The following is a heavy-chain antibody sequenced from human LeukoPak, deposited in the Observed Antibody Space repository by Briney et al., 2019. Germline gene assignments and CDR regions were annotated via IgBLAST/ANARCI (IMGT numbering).Heavy chain of an antibody. D-gene: IGHD2-21*02. V-gene: IGHV3-7*01. J-gene: IGHJ4*02. Sequence: GGSLRLSCAASGFNFSSYWMSWVRQTPGKGLEWVANIKQDGTEKYYVDSVRGRFAISRDNAKSSLYLQMNSLRVEDTAVYYCTRDCRHHCQTASLGQRGKGTLVTVSP. CDR2: IKQDGTEK. CDR3: TRDCRHHCQTASLGQ. CDR1: GFNFSSYW.